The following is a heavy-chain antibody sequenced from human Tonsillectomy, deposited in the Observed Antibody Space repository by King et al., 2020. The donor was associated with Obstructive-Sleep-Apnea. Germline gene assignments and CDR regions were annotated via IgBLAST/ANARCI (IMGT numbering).Heavy chain of an antibody. CDR3: ARDLGYSYGIDY. V-gene: IGHV4-59*01. D-gene: IGHD5-18*01. Sequence: QLQESGSGLVKPSETLSLTCPVSGDSISTYYWSWIRQPPGEGLEWVGYIYYIWGTSYNASLKSRVTISVETSKNQFSLKLRSVTAADTAVYYCARDLGYSYGIDYWGQGTLVTVSS. J-gene: IGHJ4*02. CDR1: GDSISTYY. CDR2: IYYIWGT.